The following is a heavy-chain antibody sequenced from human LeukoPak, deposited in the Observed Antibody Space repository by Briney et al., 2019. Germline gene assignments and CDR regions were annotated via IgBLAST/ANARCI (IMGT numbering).Heavy chain of an antibody. D-gene: IGHD2-21*02. CDR2: GKPNSGDT. J-gene: IGHJ3*01. CDR3: ARGVVVTATSPDPFDG. CDR1: GYTFTLYY. V-gene: IGHV1-2*02. Sequence: ASVMVSSKPSGYTFTLYYILGLRQAPGQRLAWMDWGKPNSGDTKYAQKFLGRVTMTRDTSISTAYMELTSLTPDDRAIYYCARGVVVTATSPDPFDGWGNGTMVTASS.